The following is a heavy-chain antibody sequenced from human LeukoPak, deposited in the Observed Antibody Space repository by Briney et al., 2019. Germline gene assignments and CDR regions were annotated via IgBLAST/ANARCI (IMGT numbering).Heavy chain of an antibody. J-gene: IGHJ4*02. CDR1: GGSSSNYY. Sequence: SETLSLTCAVYGGSSSNYYWNWIRQSPGKGLGWVGGNNQSGSTKYNPSLKSRVTISGDTSKNQFSLRLNSVTAADTAVCFCARAYRAHQTFHSYHYFDYWGQGTLVTVSS. D-gene: IGHD5-18*01. CDR2: NNQSGST. CDR3: ARAYRAHQTFHSYHYFDY. V-gene: IGHV4-34*01.